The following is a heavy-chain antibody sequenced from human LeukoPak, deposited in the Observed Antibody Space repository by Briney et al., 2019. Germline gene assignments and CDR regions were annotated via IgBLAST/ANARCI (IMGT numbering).Heavy chain of an antibody. D-gene: IGHD1-26*01. CDR1: GFTFDDYG. V-gene: IGHV3-20*04. CDR3: AKVHLRIEIYAFDV. J-gene: IGHJ3*01. CDR2: INWNGGST. Sequence: TGGSLRLSCAASGFTFDDYGMSWVRQAPGKGLEWVSSINWNGGSTGYADSVKGRFTISRDNSKNTLFLQMNSLRVEDTAAYYCAKVHLRIEIYAFDVWGQGTMVTVSS.